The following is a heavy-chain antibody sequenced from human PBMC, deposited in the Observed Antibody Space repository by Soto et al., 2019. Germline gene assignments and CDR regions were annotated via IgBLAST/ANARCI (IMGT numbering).Heavy chain of an antibody. V-gene: IGHV4-30-2*01. D-gene: IGHD6-19*01. Sequence: SETLSLTCAVSGCCISSGGYSWSWIRQPPGKGLEWIGYIYHSGSTYYNPSLKSRVTISVDRSKNQFSLKLSSVTAADTAVYYCARAGGLGAVAVDYWGKGTLVTVPS. CDR2: IYHSGST. CDR3: ARAGGLGAVAVDY. J-gene: IGHJ4*02. CDR1: GCCISSGGYS.